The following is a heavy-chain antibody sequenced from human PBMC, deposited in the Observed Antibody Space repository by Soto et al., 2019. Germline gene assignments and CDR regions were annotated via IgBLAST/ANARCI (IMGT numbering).Heavy chain of an antibody. Sequence: QVQLLQSGVEVKKPGASVKVSCKASGYTFTTYGISWVRQAPGQGLEWMGWISAYNGNTNYAQKFQGRVTMTTDTSTSTSYMELRRLISYDTAVYYCARGQYSEAAFDIWGQGTMVTVSS. CDR2: ISAYNGNT. CDR3: ARGQYSEAAFDI. CDR1: GYTFTTYG. V-gene: IGHV1-18*01. J-gene: IGHJ3*02. D-gene: IGHD1-26*01.